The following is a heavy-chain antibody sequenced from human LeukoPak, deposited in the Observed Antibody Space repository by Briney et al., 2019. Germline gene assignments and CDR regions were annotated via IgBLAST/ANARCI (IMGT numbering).Heavy chain of an antibody. D-gene: IGHD6-19*01. Sequence: ASVKVSCKASGYTFTSYGISWVRQAPGQGLEWMGWISPNSGGTNYAQKFQGRVTMTRDTSISTAYMELSSLRSEDTAVYYCARGSSGWYDYWGQGTLVTVSS. CDR2: ISPNSGGT. CDR1: GYTFTSYG. V-gene: IGHV1-8*02. J-gene: IGHJ4*02. CDR3: ARGSSGWYDY.